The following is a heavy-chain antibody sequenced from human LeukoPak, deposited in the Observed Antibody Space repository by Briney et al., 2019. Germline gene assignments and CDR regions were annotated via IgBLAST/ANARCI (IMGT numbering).Heavy chain of an antibody. V-gene: IGHV4-34*01. J-gene: IGHJ4*02. D-gene: IGHD3-22*01. CDR3: ARLNTSGYYYDYFDY. Sequence: SETLSLTCAVYGVSFSGYYWSWIRQPPGKGLEWIGEINHSGSTNYNPSLKSRVTISVDTSKNQFSLKLSSVTAADTAVYYCARLNTSGYYYDYFDYWGQGTLVTVSS. CDR1: GVSFSGYY. CDR2: INHSGST.